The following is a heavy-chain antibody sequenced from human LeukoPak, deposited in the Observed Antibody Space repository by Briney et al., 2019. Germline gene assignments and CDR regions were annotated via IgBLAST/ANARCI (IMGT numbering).Heavy chain of an antibody. D-gene: IGHD5-12*01. CDR2: IYSGGTT. CDR1: GFTVSGNY. V-gene: IGHV3-53*01. Sequence: PGGSLRLSCAVSGFTVSGNYMSWVRQAPGKGLEWVSPIYSGGTTYYADSVKGRFTISRDNSKNTLYLQMNSLRAEDTAVYYCARRAGGYSHPYDYWGQGILVTVSS. J-gene: IGHJ4*02. CDR3: ARRAGGYSHPYDY.